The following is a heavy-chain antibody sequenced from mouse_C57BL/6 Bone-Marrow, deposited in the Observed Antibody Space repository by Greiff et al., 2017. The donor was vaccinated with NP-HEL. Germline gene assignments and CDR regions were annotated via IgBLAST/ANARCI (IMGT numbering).Heavy chain of an antibody. V-gene: IGHV1-54*01. CDR3: ARVGLDY. Sequence: QVQLQQSGAELVRPGPSVKVSCKASGYAFTNYLIEWVKQRPGQGLEWIGVINPGSGGTNYNEKFKGKATLTADKSSSTAYMQLSSLTSEDSAVYFCARVGLDYWGQGTTLTVSS. CDR2: INPGSGGT. CDR1: GYAFTNYL. J-gene: IGHJ2*01.